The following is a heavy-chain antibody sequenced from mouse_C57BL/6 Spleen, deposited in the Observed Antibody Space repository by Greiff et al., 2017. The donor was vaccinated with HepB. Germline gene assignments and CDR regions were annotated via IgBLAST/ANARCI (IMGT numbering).Heavy chain of an antibody. V-gene: IGHV1-80*01. Sequence: QVQLQQSGAELVKPGASVKISCKASGYAFSSYWMNWVKQRPGKGLEWIGQIYPGDGDTNYNGKFKGKATLTADKSSSTAYMQLSSLTSEDSAVYFCARLGTGTSGWFAYWGQGTLVTVSA. CDR1: GYAFSSYW. J-gene: IGHJ3*01. CDR2: IYPGDGDT. D-gene: IGHD4-1*01. CDR3: ARLGTGTSGWFAY.